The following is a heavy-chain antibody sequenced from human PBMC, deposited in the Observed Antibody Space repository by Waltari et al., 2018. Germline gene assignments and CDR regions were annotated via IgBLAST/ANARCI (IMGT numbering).Heavy chain of an antibody. CDR2: ISDSGGA. J-gene: IGHJ3*02. CDR1: GGSFSGYY. CDR3: ARDSELGAVFDI. Sequence: QVQLQQWGAGLLKPSETLSLSCTVYGGSFSGYYWTWLRQTPGKGLEWIGEISDSGGAQYTPSLKSRVTISLETSKNQFSLKLASVTAADTGMYYCARDSELGAVFDIWGQGTMVTVSS. V-gene: IGHV4-34*01. D-gene: IGHD7-27*01.